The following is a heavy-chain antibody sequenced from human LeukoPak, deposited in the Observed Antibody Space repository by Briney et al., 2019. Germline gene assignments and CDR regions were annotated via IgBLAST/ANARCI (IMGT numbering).Heavy chain of an antibody. J-gene: IGHJ6*03. V-gene: IGHV3-7*01. Sequence: GGSLRLSCAASGFTFSSYWMSWVRQAPGKGLGLVANIKQDGSEKYYVDSVKGRFTISRDNAKNSLYLQMNSLRAEDTAVYYCARGTRLVYAKQWYYYMDVWGKGTTVTVSS. CDR1: GFTFSSYW. CDR3: ARGTRLVYAKQWYYYMDV. CDR2: IKQDGSEK. D-gene: IGHD2-8*01.